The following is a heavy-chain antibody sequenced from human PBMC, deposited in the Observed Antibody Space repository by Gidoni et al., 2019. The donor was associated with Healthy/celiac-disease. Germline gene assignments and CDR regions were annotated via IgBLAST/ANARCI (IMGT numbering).Heavy chain of an antibody. Sequence: QLQLQESGSGLVKPSQPLSLTCAVSGGSISRGGYSWSWIRQPPGKGLEWIGYIYHSGSTYYNPSLKSRVTISVDRSKNQFSLKLSSVTAADTAVYYCARDPSDSSGYGAFDIWGQGTMVTVSS. CDR1: GGSISRGGYS. D-gene: IGHD3-22*01. J-gene: IGHJ3*02. CDR3: ARDPSDSSGYGAFDI. V-gene: IGHV4-30-2*01. CDR2: IYHSGST.